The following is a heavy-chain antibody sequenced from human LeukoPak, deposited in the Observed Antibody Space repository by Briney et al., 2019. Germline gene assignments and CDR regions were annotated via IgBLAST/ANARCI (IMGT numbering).Heavy chain of an antibody. CDR3: ARGGYYSSLSD. CDR1: GGSISSSY. Sequence: SETLSLTCTVSGGSISSSYWSWLRQPPGKGLEWIGYMYYSGSINYNPSLKSRVTISVDTSKNQFSLRLSSVTAADTAVYYCARGGYYSSLSDWGQGTLVTVSS. D-gene: IGHD6-13*01. V-gene: IGHV4-59*01. CDR2: MYYSGSI. J-gene: IGHJ4*02.